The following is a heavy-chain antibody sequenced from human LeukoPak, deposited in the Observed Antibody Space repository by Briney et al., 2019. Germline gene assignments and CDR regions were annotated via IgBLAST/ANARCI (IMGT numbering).Heavy chain of an antibody. J-gene: IGHJ4*02. CDR2: ISSSGSTI. CDR1: GFTFSSYE. CDR3: ARRPFPWSYPIK. V-gene: IGHV3-48*03. D-gene: IGHD3-16*02. Sequence: QPGGSLRLSCAASGFTFSSYEMNWVRQAPGKGLEWVSYISSSGSTIYYADSVKGRFTISRDNAKNSLYLQMNSLRAEDTAVYYCARRPFPWSYPIKWGQGTLVTVSS.